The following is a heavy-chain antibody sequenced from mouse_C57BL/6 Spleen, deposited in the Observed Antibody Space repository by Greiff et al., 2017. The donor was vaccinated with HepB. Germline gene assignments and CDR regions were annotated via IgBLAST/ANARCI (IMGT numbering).Heavy chain of an antibody. CDR2: IYPGSGST. CDR1: GYTFTSYW. J-gene: IGHJ4*01. V-gene: IGHV1-55*01. D-gene: IGHD2-4*01. Sequence: QVQLQQPGAELVKPGASVKMSCKASGYTFTSYWITWVKQRPGQGLEWIGDIYPGSGSTNYNEKFKSKATLTVDTSSSTAYMQLSSLTSEDSAVYYCAKEGGIDYDDAMDDWGPGPSVTVSS. CDR3: AKEGGIDYDDAMDD.